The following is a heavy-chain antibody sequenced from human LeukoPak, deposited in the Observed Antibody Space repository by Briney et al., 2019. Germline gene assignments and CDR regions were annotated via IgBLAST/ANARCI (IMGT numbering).Heavy chain of an antibody. D-gene: IGHD5-24*01. J-gene: IGHJ4*02. V-gene: IGHV1-69*13. Sequence: SVKVSCKASGGTFSSYAISWVRQAPEQGLEWMGGIIPIFGTANYAQKFQGRVTITADESTSTAYMELSSLRSEDTAVYYCARALEMALQHQYFDYWGQGTLVTVSS. CDR2: IIPIFGTA. CDR3: ARALEMALQHQYFDY. CDR1: GGTFSSYA.